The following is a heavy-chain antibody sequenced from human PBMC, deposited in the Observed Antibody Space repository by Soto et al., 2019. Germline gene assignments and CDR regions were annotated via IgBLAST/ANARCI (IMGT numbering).Heavy chain of an antibody. Sequence: SETLSLTCAVSGCSISSGGYSWSWIRQPPGKGLEWIGYIYHSGSTYYNPSLKSRVTMSVDRSKNQFSLKLSSVTAADTAVYYCARSTHDYGDYSWFDPWGQGTLVTVSS. J-gene: IGHJ5*02. D-gene: IGHD4-17*01. CDR2: IYHSGST. V-gene: IGHV4-30-2*01. CDR3: ARSTHDYGDYSWFDP. CDR1: GCSISSGGYS.